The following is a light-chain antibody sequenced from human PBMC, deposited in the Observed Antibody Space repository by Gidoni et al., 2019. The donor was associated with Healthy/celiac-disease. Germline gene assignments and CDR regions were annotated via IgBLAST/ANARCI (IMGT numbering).Light chain of an antibody. V-gene: IGKV1-5*03. J-gene: IGKJ1*01. CDR2: KAS. CDR1: QSISSW. CDR3: QQYNSPWT. Sequence: DIQMNQSPSTLSASVGDRVTITCRASQSISSWLAWYQQKPGKAPNLLIYKASSLESGVPSRFSGSGSGTEFTLTISSLQPDDFATYYCQQYNSPWTFGQGTKVEIK.